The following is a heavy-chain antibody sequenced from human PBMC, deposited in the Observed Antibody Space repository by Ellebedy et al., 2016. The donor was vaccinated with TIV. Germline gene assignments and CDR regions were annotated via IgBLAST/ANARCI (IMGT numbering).Heavy chain of an antibody. D-gene: IGHD6-19*01. J-gene: IGHJ4*02. CDR2: ISAYNGNT. CDR1: GYTFTSYG. CDR3: ARPIYDEQWLFLGFDY. V-gene: IGHV1-18*01. Sequence: AASVKVSCKASGYTFTSYGISWVRQAPGQGLEWMGWISAYNGNTNYAQKLQGRVTMTTDTSTSKAYMELRSLRSDDTAVYYCARPIYDEQWLFLGFDYWGQGTLVTVSS.